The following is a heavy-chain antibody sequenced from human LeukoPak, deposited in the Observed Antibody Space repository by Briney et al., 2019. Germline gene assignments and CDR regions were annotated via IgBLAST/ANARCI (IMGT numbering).Heavy chain of an antibody. Sequence: SSETLSLTCTVSGGSISSYYWSWIRQSPGKGLEWIGYIYYSGSTNYNPSLKSRVTISVDTSKNQFSLKLSSVTAAGTAVYYCARRSYYDSRGYYGPNWFDPWGQGTLVTVSS. J-gene: IGHJ5*02. V-gene: IGHV4-59*08. CDR3: ARRSYYDSRGYYGPNWFDP. CDR2: IYYSGST. D-gene: IGHD3-22*01. CDR1: GGSISSYY.